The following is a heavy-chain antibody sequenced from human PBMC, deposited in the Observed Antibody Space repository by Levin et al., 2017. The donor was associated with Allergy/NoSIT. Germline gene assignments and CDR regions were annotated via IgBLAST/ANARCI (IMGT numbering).Heavy chain of an antibody. V-gene: IGHV4-59*01. CDR3: GRGNHRGVVLSPVDI. J-gene: IGHJ3*02. CDR1: GGSISTYY. CDR2: GDYSGST. Sequence: PSETLSLTCTVSGGSISTYYWSWIRQSPGKGLEWIGYGDYSGSTDYNPSLRSRVTISVDMSKNQFSLKLKSVTAADSAVYYCGRGNHRGVVLSPVDIWGQGTMVTVSS. D-gene: IGHD3-10*01.